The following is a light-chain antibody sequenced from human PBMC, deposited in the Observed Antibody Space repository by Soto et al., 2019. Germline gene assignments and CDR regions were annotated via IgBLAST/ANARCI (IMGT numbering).Light chain of an antibody. CDR1: QSINTW. CDR2: KAS. Sequence: DIQMTQSPSTLSAFIGDRVTTTCRASQSINTWLAWYQQKPRKAPKLLIYKASTLESGVPSRFSGSGSGTEFTLTIGCLQLDDFATYYCQHYNSYSEFTFGPGTKVDIK. V-gene: IGKV1-5*03. CDR3: QHYNSYSEFT. J-gene: IGKJ3*01.